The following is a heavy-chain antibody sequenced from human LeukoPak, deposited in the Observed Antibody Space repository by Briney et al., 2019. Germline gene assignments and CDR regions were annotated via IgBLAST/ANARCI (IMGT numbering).Heavy chain of an antibody. CDR3: ARARRSSSCYRFDP. V-gene: IGHV1-8*01. CDR1: GYTFTSYD. D-gene: IGHD6-13*01. J-gene: IGHJ5*02. CDR2: MNPNSGNT. Sequence: GASVKVSCKASGYTFTSYDINWVRQATGQGLEWMGWMNPNSGNTGYAHKFQGRVTMTRNTSINTAYMEMSSLRSENTAVYYCARARRSSSCYRFDPWGQGTLVTVSS.